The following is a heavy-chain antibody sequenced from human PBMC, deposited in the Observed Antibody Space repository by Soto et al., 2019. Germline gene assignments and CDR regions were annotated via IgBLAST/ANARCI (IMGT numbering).Heavy chain of an antibody. D-gene: IGHD4-17*01. CDR1: GGSISSSSYY. V-gene: IGHV4-39*01. Sequence: SETLSLTCTVSGGSISSSSYYWGWIRQPPEKGLEGIGGIYYSGSTYYNPSLKSCVTISVDTSKNQFSLKLSSVTAADTAVYYCAKLTVTVDYRGQGTLVTVSS. CDR2: IYYSGST. J-gene: IGHJ4*02. CDR3: AKLTVTVDY.